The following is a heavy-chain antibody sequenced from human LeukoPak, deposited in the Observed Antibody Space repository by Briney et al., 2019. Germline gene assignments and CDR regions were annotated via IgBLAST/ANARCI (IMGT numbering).Heavy chain of an antibody. V-gene: IGHV4-59*01. CDR1: GGSISSYY. CDR2: NYYTGST. Sequence: SETLSLTCTVSGGSISSYYWSWIRQPPGKGLEWIGYNYYTGSTNYNPSLKSRVTISVDTSKNQFSLKLSSVAAADTAVYYCARVRGNYFPDYWGQGTLVTVSS. J-gene: IGHJ4*02. CDR3: ARVRGNYFPDY. D-gene: IGHD4-11*01.